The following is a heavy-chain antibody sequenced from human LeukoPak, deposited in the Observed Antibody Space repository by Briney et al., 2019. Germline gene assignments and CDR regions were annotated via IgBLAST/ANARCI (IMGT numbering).Heavy chain of an antibody. J-gene: IGHJ4*02. Sequence: SETLSLTCTVSGGSISSYYWSWIRQPAGKGLEWIGRIYTSGSTNYNPSLKSRVTMSVDTSKNQFSLKLSSVTAADTAVYYCAIEPGDMVRGAYPDYWGQGTLVTVSS. CDR1: GGSISSYY. D-gene: IGHD3-10*01. CDR2: IYTSGST. V-gene: IGHV4-4*07. CDR3: AIEPGDMVRGAYPDY.